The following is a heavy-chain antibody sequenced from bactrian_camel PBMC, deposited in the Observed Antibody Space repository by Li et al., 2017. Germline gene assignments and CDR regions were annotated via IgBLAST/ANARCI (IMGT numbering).Heavy chain of an antibody. CDR3: AADRSSNCYEGSWPWPSSFGY. CDR1: GKTNVLNC. D-gene: IGHD3*01. V-gene: IGHV3S53*01. CDR2: IGYDGTI. Sequence: VQLVESGGGLVQPGGSLNLSCAATGKTNVLNCMGWFRQAPGKEREGVAVIGYDGTIKYSDSVKGRFTISQDKGKETLFLQTVSLKPEDTAMYYCAADRSSNCYEGSWPWPSSFGYWGQGTQVTVS. J-gene: IGHJ4*01.